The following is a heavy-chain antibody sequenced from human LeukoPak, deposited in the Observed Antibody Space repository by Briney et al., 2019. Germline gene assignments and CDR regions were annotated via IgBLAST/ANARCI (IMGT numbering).Heavy chain of an antibody. J-gene: IGHJ4*02. CDR3: ARHNYYGSGSYPLLDY. CDR2: TYYRSKWYN. V-gene: IGHV6-1*01. CDR1: GDSVSSNSAA. Sequence: SQTLSLTCAISGDSVSSNSAAWNWIRQSPSRGLEWLGRTYYRSKWYNDYAVSVKSRITINPDTSKNQFSLQLSSVTAADTAVYYCARHNYYGSGSYPLLDYWGQGTLVTVSS. D-gene: IGHD3-10*01.